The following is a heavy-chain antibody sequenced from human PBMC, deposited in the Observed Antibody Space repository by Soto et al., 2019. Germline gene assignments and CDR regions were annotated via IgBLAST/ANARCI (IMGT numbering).Heavy chain of an antibody. V-gene: IGHV4-59*08. CDR3: ARHVGGYYYYMDV. CDR1: GDSINNYY. J-gene: IGHJ6*03. CDR2: LYYSGGT. Sequence: SETLSLTCTVSGDSINNYYWSWIRQPPGKGLEWLGYLYYSGGTNYNPSLKSRVTISIDTSKNQFSLKLSSVTAADTAMYYCARHVGGYYYYMDVWGKGTTVTVSS. D-gene: IGHD2-15*01.